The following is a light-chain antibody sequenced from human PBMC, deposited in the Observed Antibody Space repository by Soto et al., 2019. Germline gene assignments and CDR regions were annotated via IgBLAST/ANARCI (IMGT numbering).Light chain of an antibody. CDR2: ENN. CDR3: GTWDSALSAWV. V-gene: IGLV1-51*02. Sequence: QSVLTQPPSMSAALGQKVTISCSGGSSNIGANFVSWYQHLPGTAPQLLIYENNKRPSGIPDRFSGSKSGTSATLGITGLQTGDETDYYCGTWDSALSAWVFGGGTKLTVL. J-gene: IGLJ3*02. CDR1: SSNIGANF.